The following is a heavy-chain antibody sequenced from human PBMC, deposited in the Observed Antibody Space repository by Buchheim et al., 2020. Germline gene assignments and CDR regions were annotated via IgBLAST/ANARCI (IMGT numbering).Heavy chain of an antibody. CDR1: GFTFSGFW. CDR2: IKQGGNEK. CDR3: AREYSESGGFDY. Sequence: EVQLVEYGGGLVQPGGSLRLSCAASGFTFSGFWMSWVRQAPGKGLEWVANIKQGGNEKHYVDSVKGRFTISRDNAKSSLYLQMNNLRAEDTAVYYCAREYSESGGFDYWGQGTL. V-gene: IGHV3-7*01. J-gene: IGHJ4*02. D-gene: IGHD1-26*01.